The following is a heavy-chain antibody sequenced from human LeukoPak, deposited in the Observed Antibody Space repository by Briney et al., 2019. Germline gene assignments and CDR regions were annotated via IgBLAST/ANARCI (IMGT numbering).Heavy chain of an antibody. D-gene: IGHD6-13*01. V-gene: IGHV3-43D*03. Sequence: GGSLRLSRAASGFTFYEYAMHWVRQAPGKGLEGVSLISWDGGSNYNADSVRGRFTLSRDNSKNSLYLQMNSLRAEGTALYYCAKDIKFGGSWLPQSNGMDVWGKGTTVTVSS. J-gene: IGHJ6*04. CDR2: ISWDGGSN. CDR3: AKDIKFGGSWLPQSNGMDV. CDR1: GFTFYEYA.